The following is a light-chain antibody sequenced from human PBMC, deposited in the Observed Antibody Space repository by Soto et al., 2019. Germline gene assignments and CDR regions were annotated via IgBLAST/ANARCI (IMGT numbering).Light chain of an antibody. CDR1: SSDVGSYNL. CDR3: CSYAGSSTLV. V-gene: IGLV2-23*01. J-gene: IGLJ2*01. Sequence: QSVLTQPASVSGSPGQSITISCTGTSSDVGSYNLVSWYQLHPVKAPKLIIYEGSKRPSGVSNRFSGSKSGNTASLTISGLQAEDEADYYCCSYAGSSTLVFGGGTKVTVL. CDR2: EGS.